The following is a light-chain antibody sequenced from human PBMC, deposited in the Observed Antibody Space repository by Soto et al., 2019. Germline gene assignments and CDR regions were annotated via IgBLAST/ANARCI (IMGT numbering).Light chain of an antibody. J-gene: IGKJ2*01. CDR3: QQRYNWPVS. Sequence: EIVLTQSPAPLSLSPGERATLSCRTSQSVGTYLAWYQHNPGQAPRLLIYDASNRATGIPARFSGSGSGTDFTLTISSPEPEDFAVYYCQQRYNWPVSFGQGTKLEIK. V-gene: IGKV3-11*01. CDR2: DAS. CDR1: QSVGTY.